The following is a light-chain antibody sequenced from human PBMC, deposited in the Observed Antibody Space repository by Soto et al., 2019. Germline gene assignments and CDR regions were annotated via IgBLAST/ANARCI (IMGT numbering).Light chain of an antibody. J-gene: IGKJ2*01. Sequence: DIQMTQSPSTLSASVGDRVTITCRASQSISSWLAWYQQKPGKAPKLLIYRASSLESGVPSRFSGSGSGTEFTLTISSLQPDDFATYYCQQYNSYPYTFGQGTKLEIK. CDR3: QQYNSYPYT. V-gene: IGKV1-5*03. CDR2: RAS. CDR1: QSISSW.